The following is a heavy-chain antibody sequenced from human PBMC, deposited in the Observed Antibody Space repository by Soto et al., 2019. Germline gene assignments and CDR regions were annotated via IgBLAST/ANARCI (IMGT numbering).Heavy chain of an antibody. Sequence: PGGSLRLSCAASGFTLRSYWMSWVRQAPGKGLEWLATIKTDASEKKYVDSVKGRFTVSRDNAKNSLYLQMDSLRAEDTAVYYCAKDPSRSELSILGLDKWGQGALVTVSS. V-gene: IGHV3-7*04. CDR2: IKTDASEK. D-gene: IGHD1-7*01. CDR1: GFTLRSYW. CDR3: AKDPSRSELSILGLDK. J-gene: IGHJ4*02.